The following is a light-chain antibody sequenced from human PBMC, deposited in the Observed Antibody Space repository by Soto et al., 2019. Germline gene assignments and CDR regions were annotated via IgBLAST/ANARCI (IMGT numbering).Light chain of an antibody. CDR2: LGS. J-gene: IGKJ2*01. CDR3: MQALQTPYT. V-gene: IGKV2-28*01. Sequence: VMTQSPPSLTVTPGEPASISCRSSQRLLHSNGNNFLDWYLQKPGQSPQLLIYLGSNRASGVPDRVSGSAAGTDFTLKISRVEAEDVGVYYCMQALQTPYTFGQGTKLEIK. CDR1: QRLLHSNGNNF.